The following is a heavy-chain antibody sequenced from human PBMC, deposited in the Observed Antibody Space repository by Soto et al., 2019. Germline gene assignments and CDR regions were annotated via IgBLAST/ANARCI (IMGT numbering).Heavy chain of an antibody. V-gene: IGHV3-66*01. CDR3: ATEPSMQQLQTGIDYFQP. D-gene: IGHD6-13*01. J-gene: IGHJ1*01. CDR1: GFTVSSNY. CDR2: IYSGGST. Sequence: EVQLVESGGGLVQPGGSLRLSCAASGFTVSSNYMSWVRQAPGKGLEWVSVIYSGGSTYYADSVKGRFTISRDNSKNTLDVEMNGLRAEDTAVYYCATEPSMQQLQTGIDYFQPWGQGTLVTVSS.